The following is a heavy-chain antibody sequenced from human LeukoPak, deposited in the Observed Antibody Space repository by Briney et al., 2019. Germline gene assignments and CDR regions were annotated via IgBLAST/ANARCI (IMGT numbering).Heavy chain of an antibody. V-gene: IGHV3-49*04. J-gene: IGHJ4*02. Sequence: GGSLRLPCTSSGFSLGDYVLNWVRQAPGKGLEWVGFIRIKTYGDGKTTEYAASVRGRFTISRDDSKNIAYLQMNSLRTEDTGVYYCARGLNDPLQIDYSGQGTLVTVSS. CDR2: IRIKTYGDGKTT. D-gene: IGHD1-1*01. CDR3: ARGLNDPLQIDY. CDR1: GFSLGDYV.